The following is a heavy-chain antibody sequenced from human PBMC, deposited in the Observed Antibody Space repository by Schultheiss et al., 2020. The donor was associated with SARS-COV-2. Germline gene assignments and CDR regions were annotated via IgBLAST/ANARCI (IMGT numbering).Heavy chain of an antibody. J-gene: IGHJ6*03. Sequence: GGSLRLSCAASGFTFSSYAMSWVRQAPGKGLEWVSRINSDGSSTSYADSVKGRFTISRDNAKNSLYLQMNSLRAEDTAVYYCARGGDYYYYMDVWGKGTTVTVSS. CDR2: INSDGSST. CDR1: GFTFSSYA. CDR3: ARGGDYYYYMDV. V-gene: IGHV3-74*01.